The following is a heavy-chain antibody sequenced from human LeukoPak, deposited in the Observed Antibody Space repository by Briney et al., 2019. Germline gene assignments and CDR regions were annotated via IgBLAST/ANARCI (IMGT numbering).Heavy chain of an antibody. J-gene: IGHJ3*02. V-gene: IGHV1-69*01. Sequence: SVKVSCKASGGTFSSYAISWVRQAPGQGLEWMGGIIPIFGTADYAQKFQGRVTITADESTSTAYMELSSLRSEDTAVYYCARGGYYYDSSGYIDAFDIWGQGTMVTVSS. D-gene: IGHD3-22*01. CDR2: IIPIFGTA. CDR1: GGTFSSYA. CDR3: ARGGYYYDSSGYIDAFDI.